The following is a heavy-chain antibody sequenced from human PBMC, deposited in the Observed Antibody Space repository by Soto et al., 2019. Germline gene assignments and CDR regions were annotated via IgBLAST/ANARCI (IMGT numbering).Heavy chain of an antibody. CDR2: IQSGGPT. V-gene: IGHV3-66*01. Sequence: GGSLRLSCAASGFTVSSKYMSWVRQAPGKGLEWVSLIQSGGPTYYADSVKGRFTISRDDSKSIAYLQMNSLKTEDTAVYYCTRDDDREYSSSNHWGQGTLVTVSS. D-gene: IGHD6-6*01. CDR1: GFTVSSKY. CDR3: TRDDDREYSSSNH. J-gene: IGHJ4*02.